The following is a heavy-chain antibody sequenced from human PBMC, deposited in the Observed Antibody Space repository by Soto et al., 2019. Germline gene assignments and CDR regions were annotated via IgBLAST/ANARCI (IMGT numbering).Heavy chain of an antibody. CDR1: GFTFSHYA. D-gene: IGHD2-15*01. J-gene: IGHJ4*02. CDR3: ARETSRSHPGWHVAY. V-gene: IGHV3-23*04. CDR2: ISGSGDNT. Sequence: EVHLVDSGGGLVQPGGSLRLSCAASGFTFSHYAMNWVRQAPGKGLEWVSAISGSGDNTYYADSVKGRFTIYRDNSKNTLYLLMIRLRDDDVDVYYCARETSRSHPGWHVAYWGQGSAVTASS.